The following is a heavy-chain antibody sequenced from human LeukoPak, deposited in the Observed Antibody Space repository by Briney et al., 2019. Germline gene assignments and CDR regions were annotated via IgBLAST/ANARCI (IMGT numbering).Heavy chain of an antibody. Sequence: SETLSLTCTVSGASVSSHYWSWIRQPPGKGLEWIGYVSYSGGTNYNPSLKSRVTISLDTSNDQFSLRLNSVTAADTAVYYCARLSTYYDFWSPLDYWGQGTLVTVSS. D-gene: IGHD3-3*01. CDR2: VSYSGGT. J-gene: IGHJ4*02. CDR1: GASVSSHY. CDR3: ARLSTYYDFWSPLDY. V-gene: IGHV4-59*02.